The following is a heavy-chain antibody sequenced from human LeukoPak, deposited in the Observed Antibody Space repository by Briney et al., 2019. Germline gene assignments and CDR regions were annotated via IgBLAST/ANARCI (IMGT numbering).Heavy chain of an antibody. J-gene: IGHJ4*02. CDR1: GVSFSGYY. Sequence: PSETLSLTCAVYGVSFSGYYWSWIRQPPGKGLEWIGEINHSGSTNYNPSLKSRVTISVDTSKNQFSLKLSSVTAADTAVYYCARGGESIAARIFDYWGQGTLVTVSS. D-gene: IGHD6-6*01. V-gene: IGHV4-34*01. CDR3: ARGGESIAARIFDY. CDR2: INHSGST.